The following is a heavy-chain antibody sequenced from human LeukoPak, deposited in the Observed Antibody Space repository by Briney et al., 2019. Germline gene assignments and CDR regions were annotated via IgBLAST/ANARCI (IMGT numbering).Heavy chain of an antibody. Sequence: GGSLRLSCAASGFTFSSYAMSWVRQAPGKGLEWVSALSDSGGSTYYADSVKGRFTISRDNSKNTLYLQMNSLRAEDTAVYYCARSPYDFWQGYYYGMDVWGQGTTVTVSS. CDR3: ARSPYDFWQGYYYGMDV. CDR2: LSDSGGST. CDR1: GFTFSSYA. J-gene: IGHJ6*02. V-gene: IGHV3-23*01. D-gene: IGHD3-3*01.